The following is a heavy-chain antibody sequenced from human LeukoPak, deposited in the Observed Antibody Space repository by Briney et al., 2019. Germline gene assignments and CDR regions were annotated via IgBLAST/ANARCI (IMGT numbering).Heavy chain of an antibody. CDR3: ARDPVPAAIGGYNWFDP. V-gene: IGHV1-69*05. J-gene: IGHJ5*02. CDR2: IIPILGTA. CDR1: GGTFSSYA. Sequence: ASVKVSCKASGGTFSSYAISWVRQAPGQGLEWMGGIIPILGTANYAQKFQGRVTITTDESTSTAYMELSSLRSEDTAVYYCARDPVPAAIGGYNWFDPWGQGTLVTVSS. D-gene: IGHD2-2*02.